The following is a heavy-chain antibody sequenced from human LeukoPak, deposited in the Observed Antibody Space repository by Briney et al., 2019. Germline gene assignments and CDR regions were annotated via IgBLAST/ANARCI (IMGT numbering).Heavy chain of an antibody. CDR3: ASGDYYDSSGWSS. CDR2: IIPIFGTA. Sequence: SVKVSCKASGGTFSTYAIIWVRQAPGQGLEWMGRIIPIFGTAHYAQKFQGRVTITADESTSTAYMELSSLRSEDTAVYYCASGDYYDSSGWSSWGQGTLVTVSS. J-gene: IGHJ4*02. V-gene: IGHV1-69*13. CDR1: GGTFSTYA. D-gene: IGHD3-22*01.